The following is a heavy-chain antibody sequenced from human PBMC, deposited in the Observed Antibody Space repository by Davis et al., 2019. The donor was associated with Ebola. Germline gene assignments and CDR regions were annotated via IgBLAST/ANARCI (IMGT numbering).Heavy chain of an antibody. CDR3: TTDAIWFGELSAWMW. CDR2: IKSKTDGGTT. Sequence: PGGSLRLSCAASGFTFSNAWMSWVRQAPGKGLEWVGRIKSKTDGGTTDYAAPVKGRFTISRDDSKNTLYLQMNSLKTEDTAVYYCTTDAIWFGELSAWMWWGQGTLVTVSS. V-gene: IGHV3-15*01. D-gene: IGHD3-10*01. J-gene: IGHJ4*02. CDR1: GFTFSNAW.